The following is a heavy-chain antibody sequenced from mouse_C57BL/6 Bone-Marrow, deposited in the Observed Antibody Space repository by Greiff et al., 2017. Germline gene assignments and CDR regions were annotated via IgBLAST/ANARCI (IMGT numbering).Heavy chain of an antibody. J-gene: IGHJ3*01. CDR3: TRNPYDYDGAWFAY. Sequence: EVMLVESGGGLVQPGGSMKLSCAASGFTFSDAWMDWVRQSPEKGLEWVAEIRNKANNHATYYAESVKGRFTISRDDSKSSVYLQMNSLRAEDTGIYYCTRNPYDYDGAWFAYWGQGTLVTVSA. V-gene: IGHV6-6*01. CDR1: GFTFSDAW. D-gene: IGHD2-4*01. CDR2: IRNKANNHAT.